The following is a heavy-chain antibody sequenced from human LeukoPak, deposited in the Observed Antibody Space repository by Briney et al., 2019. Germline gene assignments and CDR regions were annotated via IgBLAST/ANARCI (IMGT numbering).Heavy chain of an antibody. Sequence: GGSLRLSCAASGFTFSSYSMNWVRQAPGKGLEWVSYISSSSSTIYYADSVKGRFTISGDNAKNSLYLQMNSLRAEDTAVYYCARGAWRGYDFWSGQIDYWGQGTLVTVSS. D-gene: IGHD3-3*01. CDR2: ISSSSSTI. J-gene: IGHJ4*02. CDR1: GFTFSSYS. CDR3: ARGAWRGYDFWSGQIDY. V-gene: IGHV3-48*01.